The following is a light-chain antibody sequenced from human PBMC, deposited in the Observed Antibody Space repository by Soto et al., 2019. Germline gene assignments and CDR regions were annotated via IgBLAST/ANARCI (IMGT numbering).Light chain of an antibody. CDR2: DVS. Sequence: AIQLTQSPSSLSASVGDRVTITCRASQDSRGAFAWYQQTPGKAPKILIYDVSTLQSGVPSRSSDSSSGTDFSLSISSVQPEDFANYYCQQVNSYPITFGQGTRLDIK. CDR1: QDSRGA. V-gene: IGKV1-13*02. CDR3: QQVNSYPIT. J-gene: IGKJ5*01.